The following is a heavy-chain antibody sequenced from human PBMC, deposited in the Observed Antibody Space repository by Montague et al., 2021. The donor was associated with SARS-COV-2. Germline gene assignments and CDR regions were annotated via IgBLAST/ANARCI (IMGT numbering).Heavy chain of an antibody. D-gene: IGHD3-10*01. CDR1: GFSFSNYA. Sequence: SLRLSCPASGFSFSNYAMNWVRQAPGRGLEWVSSISGSGGTTYYADSVEGRFMISRDNSKNTLYLQMNSLRAEGTAVYYCAKEGSDYYASGSYYTRLGWFDSWGQGTLVTVSS. J-gene: IGHJ5*01. CDR2: ISGSGGTT. CDR3: AKEGSDYYASGSYYTRLGWFDS. V-gene: IGHV3-23*01.